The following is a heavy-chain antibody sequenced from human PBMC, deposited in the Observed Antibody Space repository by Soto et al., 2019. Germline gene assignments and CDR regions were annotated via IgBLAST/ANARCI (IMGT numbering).Heavy chain of an antibody. D-gene: IGHD7-27*01. CDR1: GGSFSGYY. CDR2: VNHSGST. Sequence: QLQLQQWGAGLLKPSETLSLTCAVYGGSFSGYYWNWIRQPPGKGLEWMGEVNHSGSTNYNPTLRRRVTLLVDTSKNQFSLKLSSVTAADTAVYYCARGWGRIFDYWGQGTLVTVSS. V-gene: IGHV4-34*01. CDR3: ARGWGRIFDY. J-gene: IGHJ4*02.